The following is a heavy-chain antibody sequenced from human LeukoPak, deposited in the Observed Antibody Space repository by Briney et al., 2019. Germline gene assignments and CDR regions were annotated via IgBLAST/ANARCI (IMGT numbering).Heavy chain of an antibody. J-gene: IGHJ4*02. CDR2: LYSGASK. D-gene: IGHD6-13*01. CDR3: ARAIRYSSSWYEFDY. CDR1: GFTVSSNY. Sequence: GGSLRFSCAASGFTVSSNYMSWLRQGQGMGLEGVSVLYSGASKYCADPVKDRFANSRDNSKNTLYLQMNSLRAEDTAVYYCARAIRYSSSWYEFDYWGQGTLVTVSS. V-gene: IGHV3-53*01.